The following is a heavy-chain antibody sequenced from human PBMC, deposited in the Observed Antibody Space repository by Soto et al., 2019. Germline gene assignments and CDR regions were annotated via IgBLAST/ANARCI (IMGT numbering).Heavy chain of an antibody. J-gene: IGHJ6*02. CDR1: EYSFTNYW. CDR3: ARHRMQASYYCGMDV. V-gene: IGHV5-51*01. Sequence: PGESLKISWKGSEYSFTNYWNGWVRQMPGKGLEWMGIIYPADSDTRYYPSFQGQVTISADEYITTAYLQWSSLKASDTAMYYCARHRMQASYYCGMDVWGQGTTVTVSS. CDR2: IYPADSDT.